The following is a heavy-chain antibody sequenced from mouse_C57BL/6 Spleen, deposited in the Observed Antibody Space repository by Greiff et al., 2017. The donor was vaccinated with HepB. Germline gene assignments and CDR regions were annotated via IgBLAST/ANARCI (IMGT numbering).Heavy chain of an antibody. CDR1: GYAFSSSW. CDR3: ARSPHYYGSTNWYFDV. J-gene: IGHJ1*03. Sequence: QVQLKESGPELVKPGASVKISCKASGYAFSSSWMNWVKQRPGKGLEWIGRIYPGDGDTNYNGKFKGKATLTADKSSSTAYMQLSSLTSEDSAVYFCARSPHYYGSTNWYFDVWGTGTTVTVSS. D-gene: IGHD1-1*01. V-gene: IGHV1-82*01. CDR2: IYPGDGDT.